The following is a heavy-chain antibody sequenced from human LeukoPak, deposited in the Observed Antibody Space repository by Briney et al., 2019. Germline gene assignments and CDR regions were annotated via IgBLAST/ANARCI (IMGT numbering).Heavy chain of an antibody. CDR3: AKSPTMAVTICDY. CDR2: LSGTGGST. Sequence: GGSLRLSGEASGFTFSNYAMSWVRQAPGRGLEWVSGLSGTGGSTYFADSVKGRFTISRDNSKNTLYLQMNSLRAEDTAVYYCAKSPTMAVTICDYWGQGTLVTVSS. D-gene: IGHD6-19*01. V-gene: IGHV3-23*01. J-gene: IGHJ4*02. CDR1: GFTFSNYA.